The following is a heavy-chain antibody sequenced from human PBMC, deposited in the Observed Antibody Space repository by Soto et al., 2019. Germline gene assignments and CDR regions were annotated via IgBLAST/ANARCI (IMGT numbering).Heavy chain of an antibody. V-gene: IGHV3-30-3*01. CDR1: GFTFSSYA. CDR3: ARDSKYYDFWSGYPKKYYYYYGMDV. D-gene: IGHD3-3*01. J-gene: IGHJ6*02. Sequence: TGWSLRLSCAASGFTFSSYAMHWVRQAPGKGLEWVAVISYDGSNKYYADSVKGRFTISRDNSKNTLYLQMNSLRAEDTAVYYCARDSKYYDFWSGYPKKYYYYYGMDVWGQGTTVTVSS. CDR2: ISYDGSNK.